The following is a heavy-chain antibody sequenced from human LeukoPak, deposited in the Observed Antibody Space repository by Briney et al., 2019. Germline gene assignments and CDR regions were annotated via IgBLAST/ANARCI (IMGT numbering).Heavy chain of an antibody. CDR2: ISGSGGST. CDR3: AKGGYDFWSGYYTHLGLGYYFDY. J-gene: IGHJ4*02. CDR1: GFTFSSYA. Sequence: GGSLRLSCAASGFTFSSYAMSWVRQAPGKGLEWVSAISGSGGSTYYADSVKGRFTISRDNSKNTLYLQMNSLRAEDTAVYYCAKGGYDFWSGYYTHLGLGYYFDYWGQGTLVTVSS. D-gene: IGHD3-3*01. V-gene: IGHV3-23*01.